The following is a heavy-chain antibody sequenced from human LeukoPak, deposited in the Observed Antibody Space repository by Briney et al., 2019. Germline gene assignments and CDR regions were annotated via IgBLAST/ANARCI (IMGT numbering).Heavy chain of an antibody. Sequence: PSETLSLTCAVYGGSFSGYYWSWIRQPPGKGLEWIGEINHSGSTNYNPSLKSRVTISVDTSKNQFSLKLSSVTAADTAVYYCARRLGTYCSSTSCYADYYYYMDVWGKGTTVTISS. CDR1: GGSFSGYY. CDR3: ARRLGTYCSSTSCYADYYYYMDV. D-gene: IGHD2-2*01. J-gene: IGHJ6*03. V-gene: IGHV4-34*01. CDR2: INHSGST.